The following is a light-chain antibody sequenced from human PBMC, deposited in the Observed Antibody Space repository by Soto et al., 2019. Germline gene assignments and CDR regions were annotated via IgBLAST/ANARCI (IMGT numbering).Light chain of an antibody. CDR3: QLTYTNPQP. CDR2: EAS. Sequence: VQMTQSPSSLSALVGDRVTITCRASQSVSRYLNWYQQKSGSAPRLLIYEASGLQSGVPSRFSGSGSGTHFVLTISNFQPEDSATYFCQLTYTNPQPFGQGTKVDIK. J-gene: IGKJ1*01. CDR1: QSVSRY. V-gene: IGKV1-39*01.